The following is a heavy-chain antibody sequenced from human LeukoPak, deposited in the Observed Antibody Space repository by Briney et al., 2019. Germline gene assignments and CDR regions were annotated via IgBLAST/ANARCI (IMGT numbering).Heavy chain of an antibody. CDR2: IKQDGNEK. Sequence: PGGSLRLSCAASGFTFSDYYMSWIRQAPGKGPEWVANIKQDGNEKYYVDSVKGRFTISRDSAKNSLYLQMNSLRAEDTAVYYCAREIYFDWLLIDWGQGTLVAVSS. D-gene: IGHD3-9*01. CDR3: AREIYFDWLLID. J-gene: IGHJ4*02. CDR1: GFTFSDYY. V-gene: IGHV3-7*03.